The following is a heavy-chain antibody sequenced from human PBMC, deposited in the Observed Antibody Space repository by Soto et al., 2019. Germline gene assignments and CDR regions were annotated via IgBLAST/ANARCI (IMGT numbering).Heavy chain of an antibody. V-gene: IGHV1-3*01. Sequence: QVQLVQSGAEVKKPGASVKVSCKSSGYTFTSYAVHWVRQAPGQRLEWMAWINAGNGNTKYSQKFQGRVTITRDTSVTTAYLELSSLRSKDTAVYFCARDFSLEESSGYSAYYYYGMDVGGKGPTVTVSS. J-gene: IGHJ6*04. CDR1: GYTFTSYA. D-gene: IGHD3-22*01. CDR3: ARDFSLEESSGYSAYYYYGMDV. CDR2: INAGNGNT.